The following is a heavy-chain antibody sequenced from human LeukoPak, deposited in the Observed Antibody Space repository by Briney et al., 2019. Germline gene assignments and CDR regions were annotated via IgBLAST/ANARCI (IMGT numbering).Heavy chain of an antibody. CDR3: ARARGDYYYYMDV. J-gene: IGHJ6*03. Sequence: PSETLSLTCTVSGDSISSFYWSWIRQPAGQGLEWIGRVYTSGSTNYNPSLKSRATMSVDMSKNQFSLKLSSVTAADTAVYYCARARGDYYYYMDVWGKGTTVTVSS. V-gene: IGHV4-4*07. CDR2: VYTSGST. D-gene: IGHD1-26*01. CDR1: GDSISSFY.